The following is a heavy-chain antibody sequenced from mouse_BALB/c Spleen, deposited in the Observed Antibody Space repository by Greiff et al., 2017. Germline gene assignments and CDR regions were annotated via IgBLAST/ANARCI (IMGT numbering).Heavy chain of an antibody. CDR2: IWAGGST. CDR1: GFSLTSYG. D-gene: IGHD1-1*01. Sequence: VKLVESGPGLVAPSQSLSITCTVSGFSLTSYGVHWVRQPPGKGLEWLGVIWAGGSTNYNSALMSRLSISKDNSKSQVFLKMNSLQTDDTAMYYCASQFITTVVAPFPYWGQGTLVTVSA. CDR3: ASQFITTVVAPFPY. J-gene: IGHJ3*01. V-gene: IGHV2-9*02.